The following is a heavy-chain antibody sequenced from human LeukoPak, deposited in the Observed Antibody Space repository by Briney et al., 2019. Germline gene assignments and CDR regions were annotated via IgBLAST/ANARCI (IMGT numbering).Heavy chain of an antibody. J-gene: IGHJ5*02. Sequence: GASVKVSCKASGYTFTSYAISWVRQAPGQGLEWMGRIIPILGIANYAQKFQGRVTITADKSTSTAYMELSSLRSEDTAVYYCASFPPTIVVAGHNWFDPWGQGTLVTVSS. CDR1: GYTFTSYA. CDR2: IIPILGIA. CDR3: ASFPPTIVVAGHNWFDP. D-gene: IGHD2-15*01. V-gene: IGHV1-69*04.